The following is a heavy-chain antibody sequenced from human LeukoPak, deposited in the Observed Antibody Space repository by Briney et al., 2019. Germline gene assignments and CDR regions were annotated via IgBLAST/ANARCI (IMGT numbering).Heavy chain of an antibody. CDR2: IYYIGST. D-gene: IGHD2-15*01. V-gene: IGHV4-59*01. CDR1: GGSISSYY. Sequence: SETLSLTCTVSGGSISSYYWSWIRQPPGKGLEWIGYIYYIGSTNYNPSLKSRVTISVDTSKNQFSLKLSSVTAADTAVYYCARDEGCSGGSCYSGFDYWGQGTLVTVSS. CDR3: ARDEGCSGGSCYSGFDY. J-gene: IGHJ4*02.